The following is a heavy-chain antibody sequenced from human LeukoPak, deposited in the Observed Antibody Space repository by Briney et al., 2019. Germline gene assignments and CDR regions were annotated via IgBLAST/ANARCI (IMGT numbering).Heavy chain of an antibody. Sequence: PGGSLRPSCTASGFTFSSYAMSWVRQAPGKGLEWVSAISGSGGSTYYADSVKGRFTISRDNPKNTLYLKMNGLRAEDTAVYYCAKETRGYYGSGSYLDDNWGQGTLVTVSS. CDR2: ISGSGGST. D-gene: IGHD3-10*01. CDR1: GFTFSSYA. J-gene: IGHJ4*02. CDR3: AKETRGYYGSGSYLDDN. V-gene: IGHV3-23*01.